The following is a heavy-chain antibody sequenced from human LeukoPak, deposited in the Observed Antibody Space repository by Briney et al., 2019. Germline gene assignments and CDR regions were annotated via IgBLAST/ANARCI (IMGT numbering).Heavy chain of an antibody. Sequence: PGGSLRLSCAASGFTFSSYGMHWVRQAPGKGLEWVAVISYDGSNKYYADSVKGRFTISRDNAKNSLYLQMNSLRAEDTAVYYCARDGYCSGGSCYSAVDYWGQGTLVTVSS. J-gene: IGHJ4*02. CDR3: ARDGYCSGGSCYSAVDY. D-gene: IGHD2-15*01. V-gene: IGHV3-30*03. CDR2: ISYDGSNK. CDR1: GFTFSSYG.